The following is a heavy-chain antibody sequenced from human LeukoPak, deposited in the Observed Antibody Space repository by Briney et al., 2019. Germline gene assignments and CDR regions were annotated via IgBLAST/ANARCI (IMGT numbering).Heavy chain of an antibody. D-gene: IGHD5-18*01. CDR1: GYTFTGYG. CDR2: ISAYNGNT. J-gene: IGHJ4*02. Sequence: ASVKVSRKASGYTFTGYGISWVRQAPGQGLEWTGWISAYNGNTNYAQKFQGRVTITADRSTSTAYMELSSLRSEDTAVYYCARDRGYSYGRFDYWGQGTLVTVSS. V-gene: IGHV1-18*01. CDR3: ARDRGYSYGRFDY.